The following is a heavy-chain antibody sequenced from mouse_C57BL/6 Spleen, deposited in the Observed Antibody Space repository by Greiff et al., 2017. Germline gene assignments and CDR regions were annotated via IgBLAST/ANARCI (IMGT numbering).Heavy chain of an antibody. J-gene: IGHJ2*01. CDR1: GFTFSDYY. Sequence: EVQWVESEGGLVQPGSSMKLSCTASGFTFSDYYMAWVRQVPEKGLEWVANINYDGSSTYYLDSLKSRFIISRDNAKNILYLQMSSLKSEDTATYYCARDSSGYDYWGQGTTLTVSS. D-gene: IGHD3-2*02. CDR3: ARDSSGYDY. V-gene: IGHV5-16*01. CDR2: INYDGSST.